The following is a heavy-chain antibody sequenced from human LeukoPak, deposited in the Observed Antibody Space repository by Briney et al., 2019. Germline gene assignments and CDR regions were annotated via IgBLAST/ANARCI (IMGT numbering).Heavy chain of an antibody. D-gene: IGHD3-10*01. Sequence: SETLSLTCTVSGGSISSYYWSWLRQPPGKGLEWIGYIYYSGSTNYNPSLKSRVTISVDKSKNQFSLKLSSVTAADTAVYYCARGRDYYGSGSYYNDYWGQGTLVIVSS. V-gene: IGHV4-59*12. CDR2: IYYSGST. J-gene: IGHJ4*02. CDR3: ARGRDYYGSGSYYNDY. CDR1: GGSISSYY.